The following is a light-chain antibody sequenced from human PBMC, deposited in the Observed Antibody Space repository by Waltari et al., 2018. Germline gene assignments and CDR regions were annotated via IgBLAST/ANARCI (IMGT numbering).Light chain of an antibody. V-gene: IGKV1-9*01. CDR2: AAS. CDR1: QGISSN. Sequence: IQLTQSPSSLSASVGDRVTITCRASQGISSNLAWYQQKPGKAPKLLISAASTLQSGVPLRFSGSGSGTDFTLIISSLQPEDFATYYCQQLNSYPITFGQGTRLEIK. J-gene: IGKJ5*01. CDR3: QQLNSYPIT.